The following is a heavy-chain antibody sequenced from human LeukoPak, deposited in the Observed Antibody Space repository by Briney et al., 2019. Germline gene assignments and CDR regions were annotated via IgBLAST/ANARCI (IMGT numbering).Heavy chain of an antibody. CDR1: GFTFSSYG. Sequence: PGGSLRLSCAASGFTFSSYGMHWVRQAPGKGLEWVSCISSSGSTIFYADSVKGRFTISRDNAKSSLFLQMNSLRAEDTAVYYCARVNRVTAIQELDYWGQGTLVTVSS. V-gene: IGHV3-48*04. CDR2: ISSSGSTI. CDR3: ARVNRVTAIQELDY. J-gene: IGHJ4*02. D-gene: IGHD2-21*02.